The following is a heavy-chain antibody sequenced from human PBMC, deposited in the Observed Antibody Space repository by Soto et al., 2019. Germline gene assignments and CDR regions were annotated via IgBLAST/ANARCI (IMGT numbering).Heavy chain of an antibody. Sequence: PSETLSLTCTVSGGSISSSSYYWGWIRQPPGKGLEWIGSIYYSGSTYYNPSLKSRVTISVDTSKNQFSLKLSSVTAADTAVYYCARLVPPTVAYDYWGQGTLVTVSS. CDR3: ARLVPPTVAYDY. V-gene: IGHV4-39*01. D-gene: IGHD4-17*01. CDR2: IYYSGST. J-gene: IGHJ4*02. CDR1: GGSISSSSYY.